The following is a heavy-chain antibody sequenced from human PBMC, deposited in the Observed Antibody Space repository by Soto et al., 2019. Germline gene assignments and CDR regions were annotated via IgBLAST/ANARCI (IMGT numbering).Heavy chain of an antibody. D-gene: IGHD3-16*01. CDR3: ARGQSLVTVDADAFDI. J-gene: IGHJ3*02. CDR2: INPNSGGT. V-gene: IGHV1-2*04. CDR1: GYTFTGYY. Sequence: SVKDSCKDSGYTFTGYYMHWVRQAPVQGLEWMGWINPNSGGTNYAQKFQGWVTMTRDTSISTAYMELSRLRSDDTAVYYCARGQSLVTVDADAFDIWGQGTMVTVSS.